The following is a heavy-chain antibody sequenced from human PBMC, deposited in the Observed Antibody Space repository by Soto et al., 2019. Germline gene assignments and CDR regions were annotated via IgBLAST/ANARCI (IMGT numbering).Heavy chain of an antibody. D-gene: IGHD6-19*01. CDR3: ARDHLRGSSGWYWVYYGMDV. Sequence: GGSLRLSCAASGFTFSSYGMHWVRQAPGKGLEWVAVIWYDGSNKYYADSVKGRFTISRDNSKNTLYLQMNSLRAEDTAVYYCARDHLRGSSGWYWVYYGMDVWGQGTTVTVSS. V-gene: IGHV3-33*01. J-gene: IGHJ6*02. CDR2: IWYDGSNK. CDR1: GFTFSSYG.